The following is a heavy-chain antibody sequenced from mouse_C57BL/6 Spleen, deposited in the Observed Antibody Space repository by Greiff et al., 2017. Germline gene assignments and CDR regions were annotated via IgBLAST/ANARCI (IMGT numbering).Heavy chain of an antibody. V-gene: IGHV1-53*01. Sequence: QVQLQQPGTELVKPGASVKLSCKASGYTFTSYWMHWVKQRPGQGLEWIGNINPSNGGTNYNEKFKSKATLTVDTSSSTAYMQLSSLTSEDAAVYDCARSGGYDERTWFAYWGQGTLVTVSA. CDR2: INPSNGGT. CDR3: ARSGGYDERTWFAY. J-gene: IGHJ3*01. D-gene: IGHD2-2*01. CDR1: GYTFTSYW.